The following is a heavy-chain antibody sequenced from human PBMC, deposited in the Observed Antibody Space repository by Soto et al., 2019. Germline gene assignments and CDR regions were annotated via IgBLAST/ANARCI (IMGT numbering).Heavy chain of an antibody. J-gene: IGHJ6*02. CDR2: INAGNGNT. V-gene: IGHV1-3*01. CDR1: GYTFTSYA. CDR3: ARVKPRYCSSTSCYAGYYYYGMDV. D-gene: IGHD2-2*01. Sequence: ASVKVSCKASGYTFTSYAMHWVSQAPGQRLEWMGWINAGNGNTKYSQKFQGRVTITRDTSASTAYMELSSLRSEDTAVYYCARVKPRYCSSTSCYAGYYYYGMDVWGQGTTVTVSS.